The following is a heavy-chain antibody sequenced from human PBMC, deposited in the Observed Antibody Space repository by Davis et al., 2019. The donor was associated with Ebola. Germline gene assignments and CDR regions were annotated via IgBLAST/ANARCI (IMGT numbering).Heavy chain of an antibody. D-gene: IGHD3-3*01. CDR2: IKSKTDGGTT. CDR3: TTADFWSGYWYFDY. V-gene: IGHV3-15*01. CDR1: GFTFSNAW. Sequence: PGGSLRLSCAASGFTFSNAWMSWVRQAPGKGLEWVGRIKSKTDGGTTDYAAPVKGRFTISRDDSKNTLYLQMNSLKTEDTAVYYCTTADFWSGYWYFDYWGQGTLVTVSS. J-gene: IGHJ4*02.